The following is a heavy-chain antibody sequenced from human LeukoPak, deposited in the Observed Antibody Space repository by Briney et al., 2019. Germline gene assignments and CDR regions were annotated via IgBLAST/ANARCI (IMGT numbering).Heavy chain of an antibody. CDR2: ISSSGSTI. Sequence: GGSLRLSCAASGFTFSDYYMSWIRQAPGKGLEWGSYISSSGSTIYYADSVKGRFTISRDNAKNSLFLQMNSLRAEDTAVYYCARTKYCTNGVCYTNYMDVWGKGTTVTVSS. V-gene: IGHV3-11*04. J-gene: IGHJ6*03. D-gene: IGHD2-8*01. CDR1: GFTFSDYY. CDR3: ARTKYCTNGVCYTNYMDV.